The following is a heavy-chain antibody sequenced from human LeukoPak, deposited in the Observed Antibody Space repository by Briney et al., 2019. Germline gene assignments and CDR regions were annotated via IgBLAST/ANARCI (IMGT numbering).Heavy chain of an antibody. D-gene: IGHD3-10*01. CDR3: TGSFGELSFFAH. Sequence: PGGSLRLSCAASGFTFSNSWMHWVRQAPGKGLEWVGFIRSKVYGGTTEYAASVKGRFTISRDDSKSIAYLQVNSLKTEDTAVYYCTGSFGELSFFAHWGQGTLVTVSS. CDR1: GFTFSNSW. CDR2: IRSKVYGGTT. V-gene: IGHV3-49*04. J-gene: IGHJ4*02.